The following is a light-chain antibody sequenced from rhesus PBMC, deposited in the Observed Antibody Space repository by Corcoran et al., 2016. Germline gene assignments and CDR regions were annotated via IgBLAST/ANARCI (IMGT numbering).Light chain of an antibody. CDR2: EAS. J-gene: IGKJ1*01. CDR3: QHYYSTPRT. CDR1: QGITND. Sequence: DIQMTQSPSSLSASVGDRVTITCRASQGITNDLAWYQQNPGETPKLLIYEASSLESGIPSRFSGSGSGTDCTLTISRLQSEDFATYYCQHYYSTPRTFGQGTKVEIK. V-gene: IGKV1S17*01.